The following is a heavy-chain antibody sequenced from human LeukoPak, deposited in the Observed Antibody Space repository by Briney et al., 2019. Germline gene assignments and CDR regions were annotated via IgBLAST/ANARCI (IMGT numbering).Heavy chain of an antibody. CDR2: INQSGDT. V-gene: IGHV4-34*01. Sequence: SETLSLTRTVNSVTLSGYYWTWIRQSSGKGLEYIGEINQSGDTNYNPSLKSRITISVDASKNQFSLNLGSVTAADTAVYYCARQAPGYTSGWSLWGQGTLVTVSS. J-gene: IGHJ4*02. CDR1: SVTLSGYY. D-gene: IGHD6-19*01. CDR3: ARQAPGYTSGWSL.